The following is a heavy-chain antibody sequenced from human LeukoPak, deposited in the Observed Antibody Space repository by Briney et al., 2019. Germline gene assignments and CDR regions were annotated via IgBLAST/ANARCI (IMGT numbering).Heavy chain of an antibody. Sequence: SQTLSLTCAIAGDSVSSNSAAWNWIRQSPSRGLEWLGRTFYRSKWYYEYAVSVKGRISINPDTAKNQFSLQLNSVTPEDTAIYYCARSMTTVNYYGMDVWGQGTTVTVSS. CDR2: TFYRSKWYY. CDR3: ARSMTTVNYYGMDV. J-gene: IGHJ6*02. D-gene: IGHD4-17*01. CDR1: GDSVSSNSAA. V-gene: IGHV6-1*01.